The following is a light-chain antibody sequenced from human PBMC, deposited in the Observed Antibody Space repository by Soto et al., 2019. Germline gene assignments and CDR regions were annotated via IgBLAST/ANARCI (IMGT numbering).Light chain of an antibody. CDR1: QRISTY. CDR2: AAS. J-gene: IGKJ1*01. Sequence: DIQMTQSPSTLSAGVGDRVTITCRTSQRISTYLNWYQQKPGKAPTLLIYAASSLQSGVPSRFGGGGSGTDFTLTINTLQPEDFATSFCQQCYSSPRTFGQGTKVEIK. V-gene: IGKV1-39*01. CDR3: QQCYSSPRT.